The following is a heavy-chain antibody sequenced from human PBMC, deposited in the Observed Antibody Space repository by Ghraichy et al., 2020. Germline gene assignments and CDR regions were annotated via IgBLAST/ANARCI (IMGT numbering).Heavy chain of an antibody. J-gene: IGHJ6*02. CDR3: AKEGQLGYYYYGMDV. CDR2: ISGSGGST. CDR1: GFTFSSYA. D-gene: IGHD6-13*01. V-gene: IGHV3-23*01. Sequence: GGSLRLSCAASGFTFSSYAMSWVRQAPGKGLEWVSAISGSGGSTYYADSVKGRFTISRDNSKNTLYLQINSLRAEDTAVYYCAKEGQLGYYYYGMDVWGQGTTVTVSS.